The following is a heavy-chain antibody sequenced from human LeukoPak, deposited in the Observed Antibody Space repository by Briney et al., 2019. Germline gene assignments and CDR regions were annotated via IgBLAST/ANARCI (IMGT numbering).Heavy chain of an antibody. CDR3: AKWGAVAGFDY. CDR2: ISWNSGSI. Sequence: PGGSLRLSCAASGFTFDDYAMHWVRQAPGKGLEWVSGISWNSGSIGYADSVKGRFTISRDNAKNTLYPQMNSLRAEDTAVYYCAKWGAVAGFDYWGQGTLVTVSS. D-gene: IGHD6-19*01. V-gene: IGHV3-9*01. CDR1: GFTFDDYA. J-gene: IGHJ4*02.